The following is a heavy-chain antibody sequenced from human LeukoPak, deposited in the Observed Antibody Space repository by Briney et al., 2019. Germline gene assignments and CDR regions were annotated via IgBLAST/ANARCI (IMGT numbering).Heavy chain of an antibody. J-gene: IGHJ1*01. V-gene: IGHV4-39*07. CDR1: GGSINSSSYY. CDR2: IYHSGST. D-gene: IGHD3-22*01. CDR3: ARVVQSTDSSGFYLPEYFQH. Sequence: SETLSLTCTVSGGSINSSSYYWGWIRQPPGKGLEWIGSIYHSGSTYYNPSLKSRVTISVDTSKNQFSLKLRSVTAADTAVYYCARVVQSTDSSGFYLPEYFQHWGQGTLVTVSS.